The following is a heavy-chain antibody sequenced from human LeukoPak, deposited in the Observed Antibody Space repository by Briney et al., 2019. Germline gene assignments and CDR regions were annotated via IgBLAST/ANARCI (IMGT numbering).Heavy chain of an antibody. CDR2: MNPNSANT. CDR1: GYTFTSYD. Sequence: GASVKVSCKASGYTFTSYDINWVRQATGQGLEWIGWMNPNSANTGYAQKFQDRVTITRNTSISTAYMELSSLRSEDTAVYYCAKTRGVIAVAALFDYWGQGTLVTVSS. J-gene: IGHJ4*02. D-gene: IGHD6-19*01. CDR3: AKTRGVIAVAALFDY. V-gene: IGHV1-8*03.